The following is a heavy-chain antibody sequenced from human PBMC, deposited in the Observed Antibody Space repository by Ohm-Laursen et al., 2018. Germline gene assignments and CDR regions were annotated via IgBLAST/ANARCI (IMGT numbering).Heavy chain of an antibody. CDR1: GFTFSSYA. J-gene: IGHJ4*02. CDR2: ISGSGGST. Sequence: SLRLSCAASGFTFSSYAMSWVRQAPGKGLEWVSAISGSGGSTYYADSVKGRFTISRDNSKNTLYLQMNSLRAEDTAVYYCAKDRSLLWFGELLHNPPFDYWGQGTLVTVSS. D-gene: IGHD3-10*01. V-gene: IGHV3-23*01. CDR3: AKDRSLLWFGELLHNPPFDY.